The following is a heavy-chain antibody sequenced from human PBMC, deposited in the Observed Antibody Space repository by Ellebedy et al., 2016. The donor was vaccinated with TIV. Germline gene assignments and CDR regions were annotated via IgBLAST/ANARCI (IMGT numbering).Heavy chain of an antibody. CDR2: LPYDGSNK. D-gene: IGHD2-2*01. CDR1: GFTFSNYG. Sequence: GGSLRLXXAASGFTFSNYGMHWVRQAPGKGLEWVAFLPYDGSNKYYADSVKGRFTISRNNSNNTLYLQMNSLRAEDTAVYYCAKGSLYCSSTRCYSDYWGQGTLVTVSS. J-gene: IGHJ4*02. CDR3: AKGSLYCSSTRCYSDY. V-gene: IGHV3-30*02.